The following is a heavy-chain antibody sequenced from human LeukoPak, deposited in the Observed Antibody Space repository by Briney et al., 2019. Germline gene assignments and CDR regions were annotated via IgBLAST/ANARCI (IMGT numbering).Heavy chain of an antibody. D-gene: IGHD3-22*01. J-gene: IGHJ4*02. V-gene: IGHV1-46*01. Sequence: ASVKVSCKASGYTFTSYFMHWVRQAPGQGLEWMGIINPSDDSTSYAQKFQGRVTMTIDTSTSTVYMELRSLRSDDTAVYYCARDGHRRYYYESSDYRFDYWGQGTLVTVSS. CDR2: INPSDDST. CDR3: ARDGHRRYYYESSDYRFDY. CDR1: GYTFTSYF.